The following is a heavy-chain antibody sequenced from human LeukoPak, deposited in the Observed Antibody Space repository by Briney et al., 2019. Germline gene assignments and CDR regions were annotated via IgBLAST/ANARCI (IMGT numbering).Heavy chain of an antibody. D-gene: IGHD6-13*01. Sequence: PGRSLRLSCAASGFTFDDYAMHWVRQAPGKGLEWVSGISWNSGSIGYADSVKGRFTISRDNAKNSLYLQMNSLRAEDTALYYCAKQLSQQLGNYGMDVWGQGTTVTVSS. CDR3: AKQLSQQLGNYGMDV. J-gene: IGHJ6*02. CDR1: GFTFDDYA. V-gene: IGHV3-9*01. CDR2: ISWNSGSI.